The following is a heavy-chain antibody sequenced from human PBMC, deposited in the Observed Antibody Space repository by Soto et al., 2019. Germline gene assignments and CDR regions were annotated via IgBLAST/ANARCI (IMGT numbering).Heavy chain of an antibody. D-gene: IGHD5-18*01. CDR2: VSTSGTT. V-gene: IGHV4-4*07. J-gene: IGHJ4*02. CDR3: ARGRSGYSYGTEAYYFDY. Sequence: SETLSLTCPVSSGSISTYYWSWIRQPAGKRLEWIGHVSTSGTTNYHPSVKSRVTMSLDTSKKQFSLNLYSVTAADTAVYYCARGRSGYSYGTEAYYFDYWGQGTPVTVPQ. CDR1: SGSISTYY.